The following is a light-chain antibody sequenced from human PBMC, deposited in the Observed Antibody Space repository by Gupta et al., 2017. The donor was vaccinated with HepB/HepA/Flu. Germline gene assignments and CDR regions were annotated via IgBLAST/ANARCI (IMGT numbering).Light chain of an antibody. V-gene: IGKV3-11*01. CDR3: QQRSNWPRT. J-gene: IGKJ1*01. CDR2: DAS. Sequence: IVFTQSPATLSVSPGEIATLSCRTIQSVSTYLAWYQQKPGQTPSLLLYDASNRATGIPARFSGSGSGTDFTLTISSIEPEDFVVYYCQQRSNWPRTFGQGTRVEIK. CDR1: QSVSTY.